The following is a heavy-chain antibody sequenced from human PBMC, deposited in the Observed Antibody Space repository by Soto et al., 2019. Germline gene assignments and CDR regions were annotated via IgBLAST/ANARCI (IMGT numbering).Heavy chain of an antibody. V-gene: IGHV1-18*01. CDR3: ARARDSSSWYYYYYYGMVV. D-gene: IGHD6-13*01. J-gene: IGHJ6*02. CDR2: ISAYNGNT. Sequence: ASVKVSCKASGYTFTSYGISWVRQAPGQGLEWMGWISAYNGNTNYAQKLQGRVTMTTDTSTSTAYMELRSLRSDDTALYYCARARDSSSWYYYYYYGMVVGGQGTTVTVSS. CDR1: GYTFTSYG.